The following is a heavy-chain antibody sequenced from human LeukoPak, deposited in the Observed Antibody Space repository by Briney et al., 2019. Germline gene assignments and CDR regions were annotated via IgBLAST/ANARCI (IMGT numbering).Heavy chain of an antibody. Sequence: GGSLRLSCAASGFTFSSYSMNWVRQAPGKGLEWVSSISSSSSYIYYADSVKGRFTISRDNAKNSLYLQMNSLRAEDTAVYYCARGRSGSSVSAFDIWGQGTMVTVSS. V-gene: IGHV3-21*01. D-gene: IGHD1-26*01. CDR1: GFTFSSYS. J-gene: IGHJ3*02. CDR3: ARGRSGSSVSAFDI. CDR2: ISSSSSYI.